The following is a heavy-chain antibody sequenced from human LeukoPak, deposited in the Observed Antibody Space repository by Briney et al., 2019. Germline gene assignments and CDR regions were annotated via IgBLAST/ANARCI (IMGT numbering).Heavy chain of an antibody. V-gene: IGHV4-59*01. J-gene: IGHJ4*02. CDR2: NSGRT. Sequence: PSETLSLTCSVSGDSISTYYWSWIRQPPGKGLEWIGYNSGRTNYNPSLKSRVTISLDTSKNQVSLRLTSVTAADTAAYYCARGHSNCSPSSCYFPSDYWGQGTLVTVSS. CDR1: GDSISTYY. CDR3: ARGHSNCSPSSCYFPSDY. D-gene: IGHD2-2*01.